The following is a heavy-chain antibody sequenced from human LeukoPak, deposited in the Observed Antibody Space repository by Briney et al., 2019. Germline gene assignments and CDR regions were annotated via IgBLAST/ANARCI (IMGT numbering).Heavy chain of an antibody. CDR3: AKGHSDFGTGFDL. D-gene: IGHD4-17*01. CDR1: GFTFTNHA. J-gene: IGHJ4*02. V-gene: IGHV3-23*01. CDR2: ISGSGVST. Sequence: GGSLRLSCGASGFTFTNHAMTWVRQTPGKGLECVSVISGSGVSTYYADSVKGRFTISRDNSKNTLYLQMSSLRAEDTAIYYCAKGHSDFGTGFDLWGQGTLVTVSS.